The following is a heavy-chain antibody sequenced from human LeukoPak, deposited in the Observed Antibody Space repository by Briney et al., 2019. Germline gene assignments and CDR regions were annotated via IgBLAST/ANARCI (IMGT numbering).Heavy chain of an antibody. Sequence: GGSLRLSCAASGFTFSSYSMNWVRQAPGKGLEWVSSTSSSSSYIYYADSVKGRFTISRDNAKNSLYLQMDSLRAEDTAVYYCARDAAMVRSFDYWGQGTLVTVSS. V-gene: IGHV3-21*01. J-gene: IGHJ4*02. CDR3: ARDAAMVRSFDY. CDR1: GFTFSSYS. CDR2: TSSSSSYI. D-gene: IGHD5-18*01.